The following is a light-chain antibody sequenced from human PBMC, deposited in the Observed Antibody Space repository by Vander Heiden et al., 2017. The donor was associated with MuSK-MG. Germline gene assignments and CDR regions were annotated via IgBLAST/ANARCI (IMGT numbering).Light chain of an antibody. CDR3: NSYTGSSALV. CDR1: RRDVGGYDY. V-gene: IGLV2-14*03. Sequence: QSALTQPASVSGSPGQSIPITCTGTRRDVGGYDYVPWYQQHPGKAPKLMIYDVGNRPSGVSNRFSGSKSGNTASLTISGLQAEDEADYYCNSYTGSSALVFGTGTRVTVL. CDR2: DVG. J-gene: IGLJ1*01.